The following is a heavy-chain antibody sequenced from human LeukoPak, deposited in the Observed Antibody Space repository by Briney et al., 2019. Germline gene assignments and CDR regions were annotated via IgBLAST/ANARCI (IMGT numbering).Heavy chain of an antibody. J-gene: IGHJ5*02. D-gene: IGHD3-9*01. V-gene: IGHV4-31*03. CDR1: GGSISSGGYY. Sequence: SETLSLTCTVSGGSISSGGYYWSWIRQHPGKGLEWIGYIYYSGSTYYNPSLKSRVTISLDTSKNQFSLKLSSVTAADTAVYYCANYITYGILTGRIGWFDPWGQGTLVTVSS. CDR2: IYYSGST. CDR3: ANYITYGILTGRIGWFDP.